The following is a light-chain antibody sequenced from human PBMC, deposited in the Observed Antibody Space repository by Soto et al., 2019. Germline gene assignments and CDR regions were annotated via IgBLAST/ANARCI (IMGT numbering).Light chain of an antibody. Sequence: IMWKKSPCTLSLSAGERPTLSWRSSQSVSSSYLAWYKQKPGQAPRLLIYGASSRATGIPDRFSGSGSGTEFTLTISSLTPEDFVTYYCQQLNSYLSTFGQGTRLEIK. CDR3: QQLNSYLST. CDR1: QSVSSSY. J-gene: IGKJ5*01. CDR2: GAS. V-gene: IGKV3-20*01.